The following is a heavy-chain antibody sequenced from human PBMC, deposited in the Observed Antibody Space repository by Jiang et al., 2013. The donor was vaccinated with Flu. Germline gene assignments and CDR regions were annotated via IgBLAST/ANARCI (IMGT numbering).Heavy chain of an antibody. CDR3: ARDTLGRSFTRDYGHFDY. D-gene: IGHD4-17*01. CDR1: GYTFTSYG. Sequence: SGAEVKKPGASVKVSCKASGYTFTSYGISWVRQAPGQGLEWMGWISAYNGNTNYAQKLQGRVTMTTDTSTSTAYMALRSLRSDDTAVYYCARDTLGRSFTRDYGHFDYWGQGTLGHRXL. J-gene: IGHJ4*02. CDR2: ISAYNGNT. V-gene: IGHV1-18*04.